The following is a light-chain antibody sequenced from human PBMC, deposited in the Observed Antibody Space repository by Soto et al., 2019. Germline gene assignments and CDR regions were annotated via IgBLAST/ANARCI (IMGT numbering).Light chain of an antibody. Sequence: DIQLTQSPSSLSASVGDRVTITCRASQSINNYLNWYQQKPGRAPKLLIYAAASLQSGVPSRFSGSGSGTDFTLTISSLQPEDFATYYCQQSFSPLIVTFGPGTKVDIK. CDR2: AAA. J-gene: IGKJ3*01. V-gene: IGKV1-39*01. CDR1: QSINNY. CDR3: QQSFSPLIVT.